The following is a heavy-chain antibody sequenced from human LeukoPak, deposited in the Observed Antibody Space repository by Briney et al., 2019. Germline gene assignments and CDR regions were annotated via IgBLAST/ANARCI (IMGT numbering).Heavy chain of an antibody. CDR1: GGSIGSYY. J-gene: IGHJ4*02. CDR2: SYTTGST. D-gene: IGHD1-26*01. V-gene: IGHV4-4*07. CDR3: ARSGGSGFQLDS. Sequence: PSETLSLTCTVSGGSIGSYYWSWIRQPAGKGLERIGRSYTTGSTNYNPSLKSRGTMSLDTSKNQLSLNLSSVTAADTAVYYCARSGGSGFQLDSWGQGTLVTVSS.